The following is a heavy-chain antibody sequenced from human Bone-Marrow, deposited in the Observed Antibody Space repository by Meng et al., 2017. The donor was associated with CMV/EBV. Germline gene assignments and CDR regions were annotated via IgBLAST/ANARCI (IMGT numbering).Heavy chain of an antibody. J-gene: IGHJ6*02. CDR1: GGTFSSYA. Sequence: SVKVSCKASGGTFSSYAISWVRQAPGQGLEWMGGIIPIFGTANYAQKFQGRVTITTDESTSTAYMDLSSLRSEDTAVYYCARDLTAARPPTYYYGMDVWGQGTTVTVSS. CDR2: IIPIFGTA. V-gene: IGHV1-69*05. D-gene: IGHD6-6*01. CDR3: ARDLTAARPPTYYYGMDV.